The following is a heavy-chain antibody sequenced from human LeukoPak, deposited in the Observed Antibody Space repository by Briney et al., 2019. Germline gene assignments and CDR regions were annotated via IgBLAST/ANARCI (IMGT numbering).Heavy chain of an antibody. CDR1: GCTFTSYA. V-gene: IGHV1-3*01. CDR3: ARVSGMVRGVLPRY. Sequence: GASVKVSCKASGCTFTSYAMHWVRQAPGQRLEWMGWINAGNGNTKYSQEFQGRVTITRDTSASTAYMELSSLRSDDTAVYYCARVSGMVRGVLPRYWGQGTLVTVSS. J-gene: IGHJ4*02. CDR2: INAGNGNT. D-gene: IGHD3-10*01.